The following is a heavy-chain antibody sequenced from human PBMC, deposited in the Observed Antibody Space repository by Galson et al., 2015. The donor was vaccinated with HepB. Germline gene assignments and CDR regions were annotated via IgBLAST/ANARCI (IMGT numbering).Heavy chain of an antibody. J-gene: IGHJ3*02. CDR2: IKQDGSEK. Sequence: SLRLSCAASGFTFSSYWMSWVRQAPGKGLEWVANIKQDGSEKYYVDSVKGRFTISRDNAKNSLYLQMNSLRAEDTAVYYCASLGVVPKAFDIWGQGTMVTVSS. CDR1: GFTFSSYW. CDR3: ASLGVVPKAFDI. D-gene: IGHD3-3*01. V-gene: IGHV3-7*01.